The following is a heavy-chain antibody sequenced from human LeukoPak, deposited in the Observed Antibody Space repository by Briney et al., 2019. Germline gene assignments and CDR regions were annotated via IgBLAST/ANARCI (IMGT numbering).Heavy chain of an antibody. CDR3: ARGSWCSYTNCMLRPFDY. V-gene: IGHV4-59*01. CDR2: IYYSGST. CDR1: GGSISDYY. Sequence: KPSETLSLTCSISGGSISDYYWNWIRQPPGKGLEWIGYIYYSGSTTYNPSLKSRVTMSVDTSENQFSLRLSSVTAADTAVYYCARGSWCSYTNCMLRPFDYWGQGSLVTVSS. D-gene: IGHD2-2*01. J-gene: IGHJ4*02.